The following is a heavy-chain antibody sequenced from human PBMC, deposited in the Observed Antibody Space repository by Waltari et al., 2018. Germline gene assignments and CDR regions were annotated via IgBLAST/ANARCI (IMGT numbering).Heavy chain of an antibody. CDR1: GGSISSSSYY. D-gene: IGHD3-22*01. CDR2: IYYSGST. V-gene: IGHV4-39*01. Sequence: QLQLQESGPGLVKPSETLSLTCTVSGGSISSSSYYWGWIRQPPGKGLEWIGSIYYSGSTYYNPALKSRVTISVDTSKNQFSLKLSSVTAADTAVYYCARNYYDSSGYYSPFDYWGQGTLVTVSS. J-gene: IGHJ4*02. CDR3: ARNYYDSSGYYSPFDY.